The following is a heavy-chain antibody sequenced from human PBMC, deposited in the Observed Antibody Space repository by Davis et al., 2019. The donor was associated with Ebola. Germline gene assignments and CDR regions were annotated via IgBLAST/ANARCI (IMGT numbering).Heavy chain of an antibody. CDR3: AKDEHSSSWYVDY. CDR2: ISWNSGSI. V-gene: IGHV3-9*01. Sequence: GGSLRLSCAASGFTFYSYAMSWVRQAPGKGLEWVSGISWNSGSIDYADSVKGRFTISRDNAKNSLYLQMNSLRAEDTALYYCAKDEHSSSWYVDYWGQGTLVTVSS. J-gene: IGHJ4*02. CDR1: GFTFYSYA. D-gene: IGHD6-13*01.